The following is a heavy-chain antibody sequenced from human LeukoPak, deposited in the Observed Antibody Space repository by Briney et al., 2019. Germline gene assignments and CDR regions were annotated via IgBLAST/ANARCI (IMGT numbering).Heavy chain of an antibody. V-gene: IGHV3-7*01. J-gene: IGHJ4*02. Sequence: GGSLRLSCAASGFTFGSYWMSWVRQAPGKGLEWVANIKQDGSEKYYVDSVKGRFTISRDNAKNSLYLQMNSLRAEDTAVYYCARGGGNSGVRYWGQGTLVTVSS. CDR2: IKQDGSEK. CDR1: GFTFGSYW. D-gene: IGHD4-23*01. CDR3: ARGGGNSGVRY.